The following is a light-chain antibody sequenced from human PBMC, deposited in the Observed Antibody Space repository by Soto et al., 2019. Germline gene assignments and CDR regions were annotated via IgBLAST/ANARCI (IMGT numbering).Light chain of an antibody. CDR1: QGISSY. V-gene: IGKV1-9*01. CDR3: LQHNSYPLT. Sequence: IQLTQSPSSLSASLGDRVTITGLASQGISSYLAWYQQKPGKAPKRLIYAASSLQSGVPSRFSGSGSGTEFTLTISSLQPEDFATYYCLQHNSYPLTFGGGTKVDI. J-gene: IGKJ4*01. CDR2: AAS.